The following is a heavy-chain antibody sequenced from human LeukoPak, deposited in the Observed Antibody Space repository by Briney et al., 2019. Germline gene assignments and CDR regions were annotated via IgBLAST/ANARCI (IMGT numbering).Heavy chain of an antibody. CDR1: GGSISSGSYY. CDR2: IYTSGST. CDR3: ARDTMVRGVINWFDP. J-gene: IGHJ5*02. Sequence: PSETLSLTCTVSGGSISSGSYYWSWIRQPAGKGLEWIGRIYTSGSTNYNPSLKSRVTISVDTSKNQFSLKLSSVTAADTAVYYCARDTMVRGVINWFDPWGQGTLVTVSS. D-gene: IGHD3-10*01. V-gene: IGHV4-61*02.